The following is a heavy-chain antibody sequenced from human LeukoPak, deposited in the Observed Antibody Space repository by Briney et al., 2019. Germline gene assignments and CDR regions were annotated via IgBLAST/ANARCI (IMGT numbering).Heavy chain of an antibody. J-gene: IGHJ5*02. Sequence: PGGSLRLSCAASGFTFSSYGMHWVRQAPGKGLEWVAVIWYDGSNKYYADSVKGRCTISRDNSKNTLYLQMNSLRAEDTAVYYCVKPLAAGCYWLVDGCNWFDPWGQGTLVTVSS. V-gene: IGHV3-33*06. CDR2: IWYDGSNK. CDR3: VKPLAAGCYWLVDGCNWFDP. CDR1: GFTFSSYG. D-gene: IGHD2-2*01.